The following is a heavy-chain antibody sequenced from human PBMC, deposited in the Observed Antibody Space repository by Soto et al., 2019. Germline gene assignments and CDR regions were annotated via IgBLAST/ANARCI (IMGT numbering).Heavy chain of an antibody. Sequence: EVLLLGSGGGLVQPGGSLRLSCSASGFNFGSNSMAWVRQAPGKGLEYVASISDTFHRIFHADPLKGRFTISRDNSRNRLYLAMKSLRAEATALYYCVILADGKFDLWGQGTLVIVSS. D-gene: IGHD6-19*01. CDR1: GFNFGSNS. J-gene: IGHJ5*02. V-gene: IGHV3-23*01. CDR3: VILADGKFDL. CDR2: ISDTFHRI.